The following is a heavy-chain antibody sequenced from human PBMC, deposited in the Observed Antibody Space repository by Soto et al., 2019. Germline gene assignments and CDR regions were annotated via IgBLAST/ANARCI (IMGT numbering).Heavy chain of an antibody. CDR3: ARGRIKIFGVVIDGMDV. Sequence: QVQLVQSGAEVKKPGASVKVSCKASGYTFTSYAMHWVRQAPGQRLEWMGWINAGNGNTKYSQKFQGRVTITRDTSASTAYMELSSLRSEDTAVYYCARGRIKIFGVVIDGMDVWGQGTTVTVSS. J-gene: IGHJ6*02. D-gene: IGHD3-3*01. CDR1: GYTFTSYA. V-gene: IGHV1-3*01. CDR2: INAGNGNT.